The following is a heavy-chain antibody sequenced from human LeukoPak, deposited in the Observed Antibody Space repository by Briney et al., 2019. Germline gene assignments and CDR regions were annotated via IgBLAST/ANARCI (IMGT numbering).Heavy chain of an antibody. CDR3: AWTYHDSSGKSNWFDP. CDR2: ISAYNGNT. D-gene: IGHD3-22*01. V-gene: IGHV1-18*01. CDR1: GYTFTNYG. J-gene: IGHJ5*02. Sequence: ASVMVSCKPSGYTFTNYGISWVRQAPGQGLEWMGWISAYNGNTKYAQKFQGRATIPTETSTSTAYTELRSLRSDDTAFYYCAWTYHDSSGKSNWFDPWGQGTLVTVSS.